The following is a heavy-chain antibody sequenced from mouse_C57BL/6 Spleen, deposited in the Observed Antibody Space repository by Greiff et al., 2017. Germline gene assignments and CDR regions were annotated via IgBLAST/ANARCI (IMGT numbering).Heavy chain of an antibody. D-gene: IGHD3-2*02. Sequence: EVQRVESGPELVKPGASVKIPCKASGYTFTDYNMDWVKQSHGKSLEWIGDINPNNGGTIYNQKFKGKATLTVDKSSSTAYMELRSLTSEDTAVYYCARSETAQDMDYWGQGTSVTVSS. CDR2: INPNNGGT. J-gene: IGHJ4*01. V-gene: IGHV1-18*01. CDR1: GYTFTDYN. CDR3: ARSETAQDMDY.